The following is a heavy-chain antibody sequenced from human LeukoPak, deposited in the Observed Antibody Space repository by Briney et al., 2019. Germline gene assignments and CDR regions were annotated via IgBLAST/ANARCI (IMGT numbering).Heavy chain of an antibody. CDR1: GFTFSSYE. Sequence: SGGSLRLSCAASGFTFSSYEMNWVRQAPGKGLEWVSSISSSSGYIYYADSVKGRFTISRDNTKNSLYLQMNSLRVEDTAVYYCARSAIHYGMDVWGQGTTVTVSS. CDR2: ISSSSGYI. D-gene: IGHD2-2*01. CDR3: ARSAIHYGMDV. J-gene: IGHJ6*02. V-gene: IGHV3-21*01.